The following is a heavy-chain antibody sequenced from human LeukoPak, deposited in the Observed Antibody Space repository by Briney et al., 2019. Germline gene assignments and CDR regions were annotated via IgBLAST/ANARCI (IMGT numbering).Heavy chain of an antibody. Sequence: GESLKISCKGSGYSFSIFWIGWVRQMPGKGLEWMGSFYVANSDTRYSPSFQGQVTITADNSISTAYLQWSDLKASDTAIYYCARLSSGSHPPSWAFDIWGQGTVVTVSS. CDR3: ARLSSGSHPPSWAFDI. CDR2: FYVANSDT. CDR1: GYSFSIFW. D-gene: IGHD1-26*01. J-gene: IGHJ3*02. V-gene: IGHV5-51*01.